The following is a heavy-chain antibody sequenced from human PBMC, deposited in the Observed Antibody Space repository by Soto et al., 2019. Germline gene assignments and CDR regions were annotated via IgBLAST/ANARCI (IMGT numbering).Heavy chain of an antibody. V-gene: IGHV4-30-2*01. D-gene: IGHD2-2*01. CDR1: GGSLSSGGYS. CDR2: IYHSGRT. J-gene: IGHJ5*02. Sequence: QLQLQESGSGLVKPSQTLSLTCAVSGGSLSSGGYSWSWIRQPPGKGLEWIGYIYHSGRTYYNPSLKGRVTISVDRSQNQFSLKLSSVTAADTAVYYWARVPDRWGQVTLVTVSS. CDR3: ARVPDR.